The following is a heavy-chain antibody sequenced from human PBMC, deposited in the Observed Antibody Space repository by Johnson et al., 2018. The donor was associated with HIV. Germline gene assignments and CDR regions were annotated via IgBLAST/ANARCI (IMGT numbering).Heavy chain of an antibody. D-gene: IGHD6-19*01. CDR1: GFTFRSYA. CDR3: VRDQGSGWPTNAFDS. Sequence: VQLAESGGAVVQPGRSLRVSCAASGFTFRSYAMHWVRQAPGKGLEWVAVITYDGRNKYYADFVKGRFIISRDNSNNMTNLQMNGLSGEDTADYYCVRDQGSGWPTNAFDSWGQGTRVTVSS. V-gene: IGHV3-30*04. CDR2: ITYDGRNK. J-gene: IGHJ3*02.